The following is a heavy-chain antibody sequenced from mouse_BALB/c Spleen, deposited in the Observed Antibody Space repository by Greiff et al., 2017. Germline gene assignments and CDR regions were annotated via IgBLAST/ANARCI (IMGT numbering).Heavy chain of an antibody. V-gene: IGHV3-8*02. D-gene: IGHD2-4*01. CDR1: GDSITSGY. CDR2: ISYSGST. Sequence: EVMLVESGPSLVKPSQTLSLTCSVTGDSITSGYWNWIRKFPGNKLEYMGYISYSGSTYYNPSLKSRISITRDTSKNQYYLQLNSVTTEDTATYYCARSPYDYDAWFAYWGQGTLVTVSA. J-gene: IGHJ3*01. CDR3: ARSPYDYDAWFAY.